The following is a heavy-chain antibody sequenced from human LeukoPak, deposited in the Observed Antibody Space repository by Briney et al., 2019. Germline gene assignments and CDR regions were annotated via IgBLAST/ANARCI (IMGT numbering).Heavy chain of an antibody. J-gene: IGHJ4*02. Sequence: SETLSLTCTVSGGSISSGGYYWSWIRQPPGKGLEWIGYIYYSGSTYYNPSLKSRVTISVDTSKNQFSLKLSSVTAAGTAVYYCASQTYYYDSSGYPDYFDYWGQGTLVTVSS. D-gene: IGHD3-22*01. CDR2: IYYSGST. CDR3: ASQTYYYDSSGYPDYFDY. CDR1: GGSISSGGYY. V-gene: IGHV4-30-4*08.